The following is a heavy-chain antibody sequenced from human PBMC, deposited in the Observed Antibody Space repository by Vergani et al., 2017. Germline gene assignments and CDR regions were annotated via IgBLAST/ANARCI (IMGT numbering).Heavy chain of an antibody. CDR1: GGSISSGSYY. CDR2: IYTSGST. D-gene: IGHD2-2*01. J-gene: IGHJ6*02. Sequence: QVQLQESGPGLVKPSQTLSLTCTVSGGSISSGSYYWSWIRQPAGKGLGWIGRIYTSGSTNYNPSLKSRVTISVDTSKNQFSLKLSSVTAADTAVYYCARDGVVPGAMETYYYYYGMDVWGQGTTVTVSS. CDR3: ARDGVVPGAMETYYYYYGMDV. V-gene: IGHV4-61*02.